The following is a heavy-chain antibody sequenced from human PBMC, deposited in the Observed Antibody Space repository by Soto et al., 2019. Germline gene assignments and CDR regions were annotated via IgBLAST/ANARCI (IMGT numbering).Heavy chain of an antibody. D-gene: IGHD4-4*01. J-gene: IGHJ6*03. CDR1: GFPFSSYG. CDR3: ARESNRAYYYYMDV. Sequence: GSLRLSCAASGFPFSSYGMHWVRQAPGKGREWVAVIWYDGSNKYYADSVKGRFTISRDNSKNTLYLQMNSLRAEDTAVYYCARESNRAYYYYMDVWGKGTTVTVSS. V-gene: IGHV3-33*01. CDR2: IWYDGSNK.